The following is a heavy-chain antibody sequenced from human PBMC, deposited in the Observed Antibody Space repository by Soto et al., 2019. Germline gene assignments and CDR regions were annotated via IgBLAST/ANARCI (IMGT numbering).Heavy chain of an antibody. D-gene: IGHD6-13*01. CDR2: ISDSGDST. J-gene: IGHJ4*02. CDR3: AKGGGSSTWYGGEDY. CDR1: GFTFSSYA. Sequence: GGSLRLSCAASGFTFSSYAMSWVRQAPGKGLEWVSGISDSGDSTHYADSVKGRFTFSRDNSKNTLYLQMNSLRAEDTAVYYCAKGGGSSTWYGGEDYWGQGTLVTVSS. V-gene: IGHV3-23*01.